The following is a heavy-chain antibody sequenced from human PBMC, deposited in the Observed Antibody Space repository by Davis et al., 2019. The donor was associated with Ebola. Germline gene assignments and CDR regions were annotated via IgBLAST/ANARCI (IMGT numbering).Heavy chain of an antibody. CDR3: ARGYSYGYGYYGMDV. J-gene: IGHJ6*02. Sequence: GESLKISCAASGFTFSDYYMSWIRQAPGKGLEWVSYISSSGSTIYYADSVKGRFTISRDNAKNSLYLQMNSLRAEDTAVYYCARGYSYGYGYYGMDVWGQGTTVTVSS. CDR1: GFTFSDYY. CDR2: ISSSGSTI. V-gene: IGHV3-11*01. D-gene: IGHD5-18*01.